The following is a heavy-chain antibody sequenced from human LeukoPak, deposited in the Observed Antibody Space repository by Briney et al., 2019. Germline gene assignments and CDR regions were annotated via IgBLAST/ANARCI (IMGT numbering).Heavy chain of an antibody. Sequence: SETLSLTCTVSSGSISRVSYYAGWIRQPPGKGLEWIGSIYYSGSTYYNPSLKSRVTISVDTSKNKFSLKLSSVTAADTAVYYWTERGTVTTQHFDYWGQGTLVTVSS. CDR3: TERGTVTTQHFDY. V-gene: IGHV4-39*01. J-gene: IGHJ4*02. D-gene: IGHD4-11*01. CDR2: IYYSGST. CDR1: SGSISRVSYY.